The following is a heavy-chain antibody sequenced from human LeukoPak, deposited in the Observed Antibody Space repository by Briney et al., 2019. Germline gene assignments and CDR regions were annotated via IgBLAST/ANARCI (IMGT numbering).Heavy chain of an antibody. Sequence: GGSLRLSCAASGFTFSSYSMNWVRQAPGKGLEWVSSISSSSSYIYYADSVKGRFTISRDNAKNSLFLQMNSLRAEDTAVYYCARDRSLVGDVWGKGTTVTVSS. CDR3: ARDRSLVGDV. J-gene: IGHJ6*04. CDR1: GFTFSSYS. CDR2: ISSSSSYI. V-gene: IGHV3-21*01. D-gene: IGHD2-2*01.